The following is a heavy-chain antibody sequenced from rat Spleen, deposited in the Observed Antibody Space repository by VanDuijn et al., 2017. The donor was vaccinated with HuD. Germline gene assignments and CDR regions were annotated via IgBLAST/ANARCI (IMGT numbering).Heavy chain of an antibody. CDR3: ATDETTGY. J-gene: IGHJ2*01. CDR1: GFTFNNYW. V-gene: IGHV5-31*01. D-gene: IGHD1-11*01. Sequence: EVQLVESGGGLVQPETSLKLSCVASGFTFNNYWMTWIRQTPGKGLEWVASITNTGGSTYYRDSVKGRFTISRDNRKSTLYLQMDSLRSEDTATYYCATDETTGYWGQGVMVTVSS. CDR2: ITNTGGST.